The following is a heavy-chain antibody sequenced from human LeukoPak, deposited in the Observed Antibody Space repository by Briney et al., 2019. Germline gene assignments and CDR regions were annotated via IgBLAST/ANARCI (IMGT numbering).Heavy chain of an antibody. Sequence: SETLSLTCAVSGVSISSTNWWYWVRQTPEKGLEWIGEVYRSGSTNYNPSLKSRVTISADTSKSQFSLKLTSVTAVDTAVYYCATREWGSRVGQWGQGTLVTVSS. V-gene: IGHV4-4*02. CDR1: GVSISSTNW. CDR2: VYRSGST. D-gene: IGHD1-26*01. CDR3: ATREWGSRVGQ. J-gene: IGHJ4*02.